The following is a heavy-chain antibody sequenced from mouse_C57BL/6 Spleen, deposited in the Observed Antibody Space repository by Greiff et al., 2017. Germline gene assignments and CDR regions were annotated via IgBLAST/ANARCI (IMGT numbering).Heavy chain of an antibody. Sequence: VQLQQSGPGMVKPSQSLSLTCTVTGYSITSGYDWHWIRHFPGNKLEWMGYISYSGSTNYNPSLKSRISITHDTSKNHFFLKLNSVTTEDTATYYCARDRGIWFAYWGQGALVTVSA. V-gene: IGHV3-1*01. D-gene: IGHD3-3*01. CDR3: ARDRGIWFAY. J-gene: IGHJ3*01. CDR1: GYSITSGYD. CDR2: ISYSGST.